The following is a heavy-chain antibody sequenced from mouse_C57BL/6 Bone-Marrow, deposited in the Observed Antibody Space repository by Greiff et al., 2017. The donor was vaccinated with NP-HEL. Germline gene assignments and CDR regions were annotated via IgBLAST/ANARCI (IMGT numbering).Heavy chain of an antibody. CDR1: GFTFSSYA. Sequence: EVKVEESGGGLVKPGGSLKLSCAASGFTFSSYAMSWVRQTPDKRLEWVATISDGGSYTYYPDNVKGRFTISRDNAKNNLYLQMSHLKSEDTAMYYCARGPGTWAMDYWGQGTSVTVSS. V-gene: IGHV5-4*03. J-gene: IGHJ4*01. D-gene: IGHD4-1*01. CDR2: ISDGGSYT. CDR3: ARGPGTWAMDY.